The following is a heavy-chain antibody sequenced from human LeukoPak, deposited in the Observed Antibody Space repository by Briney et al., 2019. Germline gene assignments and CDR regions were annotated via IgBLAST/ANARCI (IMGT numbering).Heavy chain of an antibody. Sequence: GGSLRLSCAASGFTFSSYGMHWVRQAPGKGLEWVAVISYDGSNKYYADSVKGRFTISRDNSKNTLYLQMNSLRAEDTAAYYCAKKGRYGSGSYSDYWGQGTLVTVSS. CDR2: ISYDGSNK. CDR3: AKKGRYGSGSYSDY. CDR1: GFTFSSYG. D-gene: IGHD3-10*01. V-gene: IGHV3-30*18. J-gene: IGHJ4*02.